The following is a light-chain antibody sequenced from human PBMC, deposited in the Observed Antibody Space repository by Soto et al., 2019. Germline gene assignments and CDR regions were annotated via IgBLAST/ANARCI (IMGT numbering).Light chain of an antibody. J-gene: IGLJ2*01. CDR3: QVWDSSSDLVV. CDR2: DDS. CDR1: NIGSKS. V-gene: IGLV3-21*02. Sequence: SYELTQPPSVSVAPGQTARITCGGNNIGSKSVHWYQQKPGQAPVLVVYDDSDRPSGIPERFSGSNSGNTATLTIRRVEAGDEADYYCQVWDSSSDLVVFGGGTQLTGL.